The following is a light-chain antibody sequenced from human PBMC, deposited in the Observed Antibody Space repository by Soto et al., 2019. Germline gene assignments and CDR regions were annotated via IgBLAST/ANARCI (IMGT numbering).Light chain of an antibody. CDR2: EVS. J-gene: IGLJ2*01. V-gene: IGLV2-14*01. CDR1: SSDVGGYNY. Sequence: QSALTQPASVSGSPGQSITISCTGTSSDVGGYNYVSWYQQHPGKAPKLMIYEVSNRPSGVSNRFSGSKSGNTASLTISGLQAEDEADYYLSSYTSSSTHVVFGGGTKLTVL. CDR3: SSYTSSSTHVV.